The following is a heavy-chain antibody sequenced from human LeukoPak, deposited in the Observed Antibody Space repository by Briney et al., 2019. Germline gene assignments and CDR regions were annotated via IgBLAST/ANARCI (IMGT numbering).Heavy chain of an antibody. J-gene: IGHJ4*02. D-gene: IGHD3-16*01. CDR3: ARDGIYDYVWGSYFDY. CDR2: FYTSGST. CDR1: GGSISSYY. V-gene: IGHV4-4*07. Sequence: PSETLSLTCTVSGGSISSYYWSWIRQPAGKGLEWIGRFYTSGSTNYNPSLKSRVTISVDTSKNQFSLKLSSVTAADTAVYYCARDGIYDYVWGSYFDYWGQGTLVTVSS.